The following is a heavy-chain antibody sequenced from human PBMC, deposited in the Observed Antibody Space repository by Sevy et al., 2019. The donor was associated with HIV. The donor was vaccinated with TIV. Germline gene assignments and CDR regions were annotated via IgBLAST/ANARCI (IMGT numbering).Heavy chain of an antibody. CDR3: AGDNGDYPYYFDN. J-gene: IGHJ4*02. CDR1: GGSISSGIYS. Sequence: SETLSLTCAVSGGSISSGIYSWNWIRQPPGKGLEWIGYIYHTGSTYYNPSLKSRVTISVDRSKNQFSLKLSSVTAADTAVYYCAGDNGDYPYYFDNWGQGTLVTVSS. D-gene: IGHD4-17*01. V-gene: IGHV4-30-2*01. CDR2: IYHTGST.